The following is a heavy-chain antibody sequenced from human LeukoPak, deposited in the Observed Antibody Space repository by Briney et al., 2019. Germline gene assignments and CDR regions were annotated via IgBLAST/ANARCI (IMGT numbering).Heavy chain of an antibody. D-gene: IGHD3-16*02. CDR2: ISYDGSNK. J-gene: IGHJ4*02. V-gene: IGHV3-30-3*01. Sequence: GSLRLSCAASGFTFSSYAMHWVRQAPGKGLEWVAVISYDGSNKYYADSVKGRFTISRDNSKNTLYLQMNSLRAEDTAVYYCARLSSHRSFDYWGQGTLVTVSS. CDR1: GFTFSSYA. CDR3: ARLSSHRSFDY.